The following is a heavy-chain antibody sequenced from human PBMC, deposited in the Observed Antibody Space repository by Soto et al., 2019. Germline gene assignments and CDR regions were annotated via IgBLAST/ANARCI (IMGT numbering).Heavy chain of an antibody. V-gene: IGHV3-11*06. CDR3: ERATGYYHTSGSDS. J-gene: IGHJ4*02. D-gene: IGHD3-22*01. CDR1: GFTSSEYY. Sequence: PGASQTLSCAPSGFTSSEYYLSSISQAPERGLEWMYYTSSNSNYKNHADSVRGRFTISRANAKNSLYLQMNSLRAEDTAVSYCERATGYYHTSGSDSWGQGTLVTVSS. CDR2: TSSNSNYK.